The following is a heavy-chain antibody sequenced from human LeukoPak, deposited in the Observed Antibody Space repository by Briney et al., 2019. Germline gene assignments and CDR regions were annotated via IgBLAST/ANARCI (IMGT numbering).Heavy chain of an antibody. CDR1: GFTFRDYY. CDR2: ISDTGSVI. V-gene: IGHV3-11*01. J-gene: IGHJ4*02. CDR3: VGDSNGYFYGHDY. Sequence: GGSLRLSCAASGFTFRDYYMSWIRQAPGRGLEWVSYISDTGSVIYYADSVKGRFTISRDNAQKSVYLQMNSLRAEDTAVYFCVGDSNGYFYGHDYWGQGTLVAVSS. D-gene: IGHD3-22*01.